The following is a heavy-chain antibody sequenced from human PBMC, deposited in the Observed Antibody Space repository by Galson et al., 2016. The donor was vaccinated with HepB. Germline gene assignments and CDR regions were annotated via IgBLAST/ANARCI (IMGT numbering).Heavy chain of an antibody. CDR3: AKNPGNGWFDP. V-gene: IGHV3-23*01. D-gene: IGHD1-14*01. Sequence: SLRLSCAASGFTFSSHSMAWVRQAPGKGLEWVSTISFSGDHTYYADSVKGRFTISRDNSKNTLLLEMSNLRTEDTAVFYCAKNPGNGWFDPWGQGTLVTVSS. CDR1: GFTFSSHS. J-gene: IGHJ5*02. CDR2: ISFSGDHT.